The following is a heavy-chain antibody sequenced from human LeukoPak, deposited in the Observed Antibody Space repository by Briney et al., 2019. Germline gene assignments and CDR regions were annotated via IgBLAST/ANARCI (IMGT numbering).Heavy chain of an antibody. CDR1: GGSISSYY. V-gene: IGHV4-59*01. CDR2: IYYSGSI. J-gene: IGHJ3*02. D-gene: IGHD3-9*01. Sequence: SETLSLTCTVSGGSISSYYWSWIRQPPGKGLEWIGYIYYSGSINYNPSLKSRVTISVDTSKNQFSLKLSSVTAADTAVYYCARALGYYDTLTAQSGAFDIWGQGTMVTVSS. CDR3: ARALGYYDTLTAQSGAFDI.